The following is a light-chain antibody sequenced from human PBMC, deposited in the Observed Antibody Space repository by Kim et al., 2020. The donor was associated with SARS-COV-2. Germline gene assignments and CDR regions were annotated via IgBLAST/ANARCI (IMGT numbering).Light chain of an antibody. Sequence: SYELTRPPSVSVSSGQTASITCSGNKLGDKYVCWYQQKPGQSPMLVIYQDSKRPSGIPERFSGSNSGNTATLTISGTQAMDEADYYCQAWDSSTVLFGGG. CDR2: QDS. CDR3: QAWDSSTVL. J-gene: IGLJ2*01. V-gene: IGLV3-1*01. CDR1: KLGDKY.